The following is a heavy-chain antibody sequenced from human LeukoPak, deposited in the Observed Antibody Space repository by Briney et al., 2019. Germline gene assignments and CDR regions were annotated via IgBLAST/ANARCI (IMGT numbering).Heavy chain of an antibody. D-gene: IGHD6-13*01. Sequence: SETLSLTCAVYGGSFSGYYWSWIRQPPGKGLEWIGEINHSGSTNYNPSLKSRVTISVDTSKNQFSLKLSSVTAADTAVYYCARGRSWTFDYWGQGTLVTVSS. CDR1: GGSFSGYY. CDR2: INHSGST. J-gene: IGHJ4*02. CDR3: ARGRSWTFDY. V-gene: IGHV4-34*01.